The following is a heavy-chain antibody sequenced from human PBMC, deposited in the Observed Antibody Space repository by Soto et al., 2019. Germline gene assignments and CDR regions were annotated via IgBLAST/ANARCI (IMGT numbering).Heavy chain of an antibody. CDR1: GGSVSSGSYY. D-gene: IGHD4-17*01. CDR2: IYYSGST. CDR3: ARARNYGDLPFDY. Sequence: PSETLSLTCTVSGGSVSSGSYYWSWIRQPPGKGLEWIGYIYYSGSTNYNPSLKSRVTISVDTSKNQFSLKLSSVTAADTAVYYCARARNYGDLPFDYWGQGTLVTVSS. V-gene: IGHV4-61*01. J-gene: IGHJ4*02.